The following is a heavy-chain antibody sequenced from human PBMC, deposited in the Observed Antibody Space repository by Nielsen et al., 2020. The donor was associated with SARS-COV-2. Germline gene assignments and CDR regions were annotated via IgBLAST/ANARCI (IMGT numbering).Heavy chain of an antibody. CDR3: ARDREPGYNAVDY. Sequence: GESLKISCAASGFAFSGYSMNWVRQAPGKGLEWLSYISSGSSTMYYADSVKGRFIISRDNAKNSLYLRMNSLRAEDTAVYYCARDREPGYNAVDYWGQGTLVTVSS. CDR2: ISSGSSTM. V-gene: IGHV3-48*01. CDR1: GFAFSGYS. J-gene: IGHJ4*02. D-gene: IGHD1-14*01.